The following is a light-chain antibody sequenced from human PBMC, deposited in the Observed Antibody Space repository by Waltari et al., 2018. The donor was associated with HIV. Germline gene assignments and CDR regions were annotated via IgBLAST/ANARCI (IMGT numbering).Light chain of an antibody. CDR1: SSDVGGLNY. V-gene: IGLV2-14*03. CDR2: DVS. Sequence: QSDLTQPASVSGSPGQSITISCPGTSSDVGGLNYVSWYQQHPGKAPNLIIFDVSNRPAGVSNRFAWSKSSNTSSLTSSVLQAEDEADYYCSSYTSINTWVFGTGTKLAVL. CDR3: SSYTSINTWV. J-gene: IGLJ3*02.